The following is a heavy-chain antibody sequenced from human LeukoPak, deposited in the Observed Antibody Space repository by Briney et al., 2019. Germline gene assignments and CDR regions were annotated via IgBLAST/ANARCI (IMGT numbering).Heavy chain of an antibody. V-gene: IGHV1-24*01. CDR2: FDPEDGET. D-gene: IGHD1-26*01. CDR3: ATTNRWEPLPANY. Sequence: ASVKVSCKVSGYTRTELSMHWVRQASGKWLEWMGGFDPEDGETIYAQKFQGRVTMTEDTSTDTAYMELSSLRSEDTAVYYCATTNRWEPLPANYWGQGTLVTVSS. J-gene: IGHJ4*02. CDR1: GYTRTELS.